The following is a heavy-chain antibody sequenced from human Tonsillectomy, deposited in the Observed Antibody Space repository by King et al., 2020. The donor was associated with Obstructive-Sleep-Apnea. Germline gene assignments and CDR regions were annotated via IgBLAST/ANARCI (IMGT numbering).Heavy chain of an antibody. CDR2: IYSGGST. CDR3: ARGAAAGTGAGDWFDP. Sequence: VQLVESGGGLVQPGGSLRLSCAASGFTVSSNYMSWVRQAPGKGLEWVSVIYSGGSTYYADSVKGRFTISRDNSKNTRYLQLNSLRAEDTAVYYCARGAAAGTGAGDWFDPWGQGTLVTVSS. V-gene: IGHV3-66*01. J-gene: IGHJ5*02. D-gene: IGHD6-13*01. CDR1: GFTVSSNY.